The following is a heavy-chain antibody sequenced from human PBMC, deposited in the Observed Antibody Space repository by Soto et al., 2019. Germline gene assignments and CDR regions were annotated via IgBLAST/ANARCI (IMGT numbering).Heavy chain of an antibody. J-gene: IGHJ4*02. Sequence: GVSLRLSCAASGFTFNSYSMNWVRQAPGKGLEWVSYIGGSSNSIYYADSVKGRFTVSRDNAKNSLYLQMNSLRDEDTAVYYCARDLAVGAYAHFDYWGQGTLVTVSS. D-gene: IGHD1-26*01. CDR2: IGGSSNSI. CDR3: ARDLAVGAYAHFDY. CDR1: GFTFNSYS. V-gene: IGHV3-48*02.